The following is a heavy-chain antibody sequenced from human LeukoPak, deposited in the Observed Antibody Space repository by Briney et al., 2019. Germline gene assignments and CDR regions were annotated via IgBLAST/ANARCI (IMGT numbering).Heavy chain of an antibody. J-gene: IGHJ6*02. CDR3: ARNRGSDYDMDV. Sequence: ASVEVSCKASGYTFTGFYMHWVRQAPGQGLEWMGWMNPDNGDTNYAQKFQGRVAMTRDTAVSTAYMELSSLGSGDTAVYHCARNRGSDYDMDVWGQGTAVTVSS. CDR1: GYTFTGFY. V-gene: IGHV1-2*02. D-gene: IGHD2/OR15-2a*01. CDR2: MNPDNGDT.